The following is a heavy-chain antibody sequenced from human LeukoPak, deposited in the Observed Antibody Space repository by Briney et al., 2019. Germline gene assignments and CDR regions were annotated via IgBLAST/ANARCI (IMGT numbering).Heavy chain of an antibody. CDR3: ARKPRLGYGDPWAFDI. CDR2: ISSSSSYI. CDR1: GFTFSSYS. V-gene: IGHV3-21*01. J-gene: IGHJ3*02. Sequence: GGSLRLSCAASGFTFSSYSMNWVRQAPGKGLEWVSSISSSSSYIYYADSVKGRFTISRDNAKNSLYLQMNSLRAEDTAVYYCARKPRLGYGDPWAFDIWGQGTMVTVSS. D-gene: IGHD4-17*01.